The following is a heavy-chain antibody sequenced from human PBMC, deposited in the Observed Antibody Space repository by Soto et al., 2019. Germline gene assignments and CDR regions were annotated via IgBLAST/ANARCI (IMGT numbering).Heavy chain of an antibody. V-gene: IGHV1-18*01. J-gene: IGHJ6*02. CDR1: GYTFSRSG. Sequence: QVQLVQSGAEVKKPGASVKVSCKASGYTFSRSGISWVRQAPGQGLEWMGWINGYNGNTNYTQKMQGRITMTTDTPTSTAYMELRSLRSDDTAVYYCARMGDVPYYYYGMEVWGQGTTVIVSS. D-gene: IGHD3-16*01. CDR2: INGYNGNT. CDR3: ARMGDVPYYYYGMEV.